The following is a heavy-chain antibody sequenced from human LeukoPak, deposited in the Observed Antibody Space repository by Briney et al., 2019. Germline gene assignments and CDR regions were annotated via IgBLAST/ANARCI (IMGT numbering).Heavy chain of an antibody. CDR1: GYTFTSYA. CDR3: ARDLDSGSYDMAFDI. V-gene: IGHV7-4-1*02. J-gene: IGHJ3*02. CDR2: INTNTGNP. D-gene: IGHD1-26*01. Sequence: GASVKVSCKASGYTFTSYAMNWVRQAPGQGVEWMGWINTNTGNPTYAQGFTGRFVFSLDTSVSTAYLQISSLKAEDTAVYYCARDLDSGSYDMAFDIWGQGTMVTVSS.